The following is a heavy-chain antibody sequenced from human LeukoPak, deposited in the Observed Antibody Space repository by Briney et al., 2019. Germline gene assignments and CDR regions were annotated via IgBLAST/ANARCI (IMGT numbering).Heavy chain of an antibody. J-gene: IGHJ4*02. V-gene: IGHV3-9*03. CDR1: GFTFDDYA. D-gene: IGHD2-21*01. CDR2: ISWNSGSI. Sequence: GGSLRLSCAASGFTFDDYAMHWVRQAPGKGLEWVSGISWNSGSIGYADSVKGRFTISRDNAKNSLYLQMNSLRAEDMALYYCPKSKDWYYFDYWGQGTLVTVSS. CDR3: PKSKDWYYFDY.